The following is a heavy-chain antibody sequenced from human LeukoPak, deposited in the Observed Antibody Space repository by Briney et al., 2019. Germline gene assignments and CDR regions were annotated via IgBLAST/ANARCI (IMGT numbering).Heavy chain of an antibody. V-gene: IGHV3-7*01. J-gene: IGHJ4*02. CDR2: IKQDGSER. CDR3: ARSSSGAKDY. CDR1: GFTFSRFW. D-gene: IGHD1-26*01. Sequence: PGGSLRLSCAASGFTFSRFWMSWVRQAPGKGLEWVANIKQDGSERYYVDSVKGRFTISRDNAKNSLFLQMNSLRAEDTAVYYCARSSSGAKDYWGQGTLVTVSS.